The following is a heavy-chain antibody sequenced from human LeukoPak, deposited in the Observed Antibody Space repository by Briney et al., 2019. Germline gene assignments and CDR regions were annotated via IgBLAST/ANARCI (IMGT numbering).Heavy chain of an antibody. J-gene: IGHJ4*02. Sequence: PGGSLRLSCAASGFTFSSYSMNWVRQAPGKGLEWVSAISGSGGSTYYADSVKGRFTISRDNSKNTLYLQMNSLRAEDTAVYYCAKDLGRGSAVAGTDGLFDYWGQGTLVTVSS. D-gene: IGHD6-19*01. V-gene: IGHV3-23*01. CDR1: GFTFSSYS. CDR3: AKDLGRGSAVAGTDGLFDY. CDR2: ISGSGGST.